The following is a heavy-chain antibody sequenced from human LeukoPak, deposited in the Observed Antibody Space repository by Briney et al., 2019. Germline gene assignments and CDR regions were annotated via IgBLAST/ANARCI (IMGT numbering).Heavy chain of an antibody. CDR1: GYTLTELS. V-gene: IGHV1-24*01. J-gene: IGHJ5*02. CDR2: FDPEDGET. D-gene: IGHD3-22*01. Sequence: ASVNVSCKVSGYTLTELSMHWVRQAPGKGLEWMGGFDPEDGETIYAQRFQGRVTMTEDTSTDTAYMELSSLRSEDTAVYYCATARRVVRYNWFDPWGQGTLVTVSS. CDR3: ATARRVVRYNWFDP.